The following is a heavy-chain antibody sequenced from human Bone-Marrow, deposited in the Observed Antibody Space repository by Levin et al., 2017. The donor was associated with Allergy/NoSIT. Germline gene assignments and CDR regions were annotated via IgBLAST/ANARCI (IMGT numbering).Heavy chain of an antibody. Sequence: GGSLRLSCAASGFTFNSYAMSWVRQAPGKGLEWVSSISGSGDNTYYADSVKGWFTISRDNSKNTLYLQMNNLRAEDTAVYYCAKGANLVHPYFFEYWGQGTLVTVSS. CDR3: AKGANLVHPYFFEY. CDR2: ISGSGDNT. CDR1: GFTFNSYA. J-gene: IGHJ4*02. V-gene: IGHV3-23*01.